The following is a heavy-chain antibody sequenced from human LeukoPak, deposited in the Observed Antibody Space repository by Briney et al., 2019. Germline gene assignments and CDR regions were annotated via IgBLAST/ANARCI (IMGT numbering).Heavy chain of an antibody. CDR3: ASDSWQYSGYDYVHY. Sequence: ASVKVSCKASGYTFTGYFIHWVRQAPGQGLEWMGWINPNSGGTNYAQKFQGRVTMTRDTSISTAYMELSRLRSDDTAVYYCASDSWQYSGYDYVHYWGQGTLVTVSS. D-gene: IGHD5-12*01. CDR2: INPNSGGT. CDR1: GYTFTGYF. J-gene: IGHJ4*02. V-gene: IGHV1-2*02.